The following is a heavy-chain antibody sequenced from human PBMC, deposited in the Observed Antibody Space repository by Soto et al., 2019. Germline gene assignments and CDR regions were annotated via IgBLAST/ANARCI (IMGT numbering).Heavy chain of an antibody. J-gene: IGHJ4*02. CDR1: GYTFTSYG. Sequence: ASVKVSCKASGYTFTSYGISWVRQAPGQGLEWMGWISAYNGNTNYAQKLQGRVTMTTDTSTSTAYMELRSLRSDDTAVYCCARGQNFDWDPMIDYWGQGTLVTVSS. V-gene: IGHV1-18*01. CDR3: ARGQNFDWDPMIDY. D-gene: IGHD3-9*01. CDR2: ISAYNGNT.